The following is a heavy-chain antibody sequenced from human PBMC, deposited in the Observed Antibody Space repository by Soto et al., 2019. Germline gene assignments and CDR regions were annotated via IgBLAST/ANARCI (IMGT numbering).Heavy chain of an antibody. CDR1: GGTFSSYT. Sequence: QVQLVQSGAEVKKPGSSVTVSCKASGGTFSSYTISWVRHAPGQGLEWMGGIIPIFGTANYAQKFQGRVTITADESTSTAYMELGSLRSEDTGVYYCARGNHRWLQLWYFDLWGRGTLVTVSS. J-gene: IGHJ2*01. CDR2: IIPIFGTA. D-gene: IGHD5-12*01. V-gene: IGHV1-69*12. CDR3: ARGNHRWLQLWYFDL.